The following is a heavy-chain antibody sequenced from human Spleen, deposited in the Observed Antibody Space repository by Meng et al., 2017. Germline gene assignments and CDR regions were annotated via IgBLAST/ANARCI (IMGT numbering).Heavy chain of an antibody. CDR1: AFTFSSYE. D-gene: IGHD5-24*01. V-gene: IGHV3-48*03. CDR2: ISDSGSNI. Sequence: GESLKISCAASAFTFSSYEMNWVRQAPGEGLEWVSYISDSGSNIYYADSVKGRFTISRDNAKNSLYLQMNSLRAEDTAVYYCARGRGGYNSFDYWGQGTLVTVSS. CDR3: ARGRGGYNSFDY. J-gene: IGHJ4*02.